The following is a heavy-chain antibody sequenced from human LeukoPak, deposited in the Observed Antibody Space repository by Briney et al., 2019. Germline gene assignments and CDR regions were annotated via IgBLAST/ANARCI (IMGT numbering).Heavy chain of an antibody. J-gene: IGHJ3*02. CDR2: ISGSGGST. V-gene: IGHV3-23*01. Sequence: GGSLRLSCAASGFTFSSYAMSWVRQAPGKGLEWVSAISGSGGSTYYADSVKGRFTISRDNSKNTLYLQMNSLRAEDTAVYYCAKAGSGWYPAWDDAFDIWGQGTMVTVSS. D-gene: IGHD6-19*01. CDR1: GFTFSSYA. CDR3: AKAGSGWYPAWDDAFDI.